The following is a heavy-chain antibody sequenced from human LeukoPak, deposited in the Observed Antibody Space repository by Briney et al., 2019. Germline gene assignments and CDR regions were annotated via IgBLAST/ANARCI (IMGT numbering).Heavy chain of an antibody. CDR2: ISYDGNNK. J-gene: IGHJ4*02. CDR3: ARDGSGNDY. CDR1: GFTFSSHA. Sequence: GGSLRLSCAASGFTFSSHAMYWVRQAPGKGLEWVAVISYDGNNKYYADSVKGRFTISRDNSKNTLYLEMNSLRAEDTAVYYCARDGSGNDYWGQGTLVTVSS. V-gene: IGHV3-30-3*01. D-gene: IGHD3-10*01.